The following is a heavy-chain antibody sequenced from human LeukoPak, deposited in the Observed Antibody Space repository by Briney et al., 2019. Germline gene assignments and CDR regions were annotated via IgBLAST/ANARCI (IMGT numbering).Heavy chain of an antibody. J-gene: IGHJ4*02. CDR3: ATIISNSSSWYYADY. CDR1: GGSFSGYY. CDR2: INHSGST. D-gene: IGHD6-13*01. V-gene: IGHV4-34*01. Sequence: SETLSLTCAVYGGSFSGYYWSWIRQPPGKGLEWIGEINHSGSTNYHPSLKSRVTISVDTSKNQFSLKLSSVTAADTAVYYCATIISNSSSWYYADYWGQGTLVTVSS.